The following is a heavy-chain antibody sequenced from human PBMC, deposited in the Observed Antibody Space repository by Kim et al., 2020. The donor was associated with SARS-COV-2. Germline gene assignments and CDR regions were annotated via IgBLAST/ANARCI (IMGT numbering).Heavy chain of an antibody. CDR2: AGGGNT. D-gene: IGHD3-10*01. Sequence: AGGGNTYYADSVKCRFTISRVNSKDTLYLQMNSLRAEDTAVYYCAKFPYYYWGQGTLVTVSS. V-gene: IGHV3-23*01. CDR3: AKFPYYY. J-gene: IGHJ4*02.